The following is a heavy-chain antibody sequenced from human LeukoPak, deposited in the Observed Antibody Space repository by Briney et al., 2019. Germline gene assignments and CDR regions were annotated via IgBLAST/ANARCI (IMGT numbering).Heavy chain of an antibody. Sequence: GESLKISCKGSGYSFTSYWIGWVRQMPGKGLGWMGIIYPGDSDTRYSPSFQGQVTISADKSISTAYLQWSSLKASDTAMYYCARLSRYYYYYMDVWGKGTTVTVSS. CDR2: IYPGDSDT. CDR3: ARLSRYYYYYMDV. J-gene: IGHJ6*03. D-gene: IGHD6-6*01. V-gene: IGHV5-51*01. CDR1: GYSFTSYW.